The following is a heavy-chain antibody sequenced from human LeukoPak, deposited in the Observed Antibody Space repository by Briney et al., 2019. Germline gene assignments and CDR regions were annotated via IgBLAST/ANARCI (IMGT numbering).Heavy chain of an antibody. J-gene: IGHJ4*02. CDR2: IIPIFGTA. D-gene: IGHD3-3*01. CDR3: ARYRTYYDFWGGYYPPYSLNS. Sequence: SVKVSCKASGGTFSSYAISWVRQAPGQGLEWMGGIIPIFGTANYAQKFQGRVTITADESTSTAYMELSSLRSEDTAVYYCARYRTYYDFWGGYYPPYSLNSWAQGPLATVS. V-gene: IGHV1-69*13. CDR1: GGTFSSYA.